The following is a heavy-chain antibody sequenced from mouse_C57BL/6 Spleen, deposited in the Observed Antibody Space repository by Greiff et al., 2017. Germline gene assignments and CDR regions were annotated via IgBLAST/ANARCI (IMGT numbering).Heavy chain of an antibody. CDR2: IYPGDGDT. V-gene: IGHV1-82*01. CDR1: GYAFSSSW. Sequence: QVQLKESGPELVKPGASVKISCKASGYAFSSSWMNWVKQRPGKGLEWIGRIYPGDGDTNYNGKFKGKATLTADKSSSTAYMQLSSLTSEDSAVYFCARYDGYLYYFDDWGQGTTLTVSS. J-gene: IGHJ2*01. D-gene: IGHD2-3*01. CDR3: ARYDGYLYYFDD.